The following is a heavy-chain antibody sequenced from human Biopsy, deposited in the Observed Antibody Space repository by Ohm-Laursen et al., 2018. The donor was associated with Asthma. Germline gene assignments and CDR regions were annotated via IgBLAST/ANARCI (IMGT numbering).Heavy chain of an antibody. CDR2: LSYDGSNK. J-gene: IGHJ6*02. CDR1: GFTFRSYG. CDR3: ASYEVVTAILPMDV. V-gene: IGHV3-30*03. Sequence: SLRLSCTASGFTFRSYGMHWVRQAPGKGLEWVAFLSYDGSNKYYGDSVKGRFTISRDNSKNTLYLQMDSLRAEDTAVYYCASYEVVTAILPMDVWGQGTTVTVSS. D-gene: IGHD2-21*02.